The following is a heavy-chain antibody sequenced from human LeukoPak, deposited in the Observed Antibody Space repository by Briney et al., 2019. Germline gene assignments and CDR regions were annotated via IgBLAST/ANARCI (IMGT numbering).Heavy chain of an antibody. J-gene: IGHJ6*03. CDR3: ARRGYPVYYYYMDV. CDR2: ISADNGKT. Sequence: ASVKVSCKTSGYTFTSYGISWVRQAPGQGLEWMGWISADNGKTNYAQKLQGRVTMTTDTSTTTAYMELRSLRSDDTAVYYCARRGYPVYYYYMDVWGKGTTVTVSS. D-gene: IGHD5-12*01. V-gene: IGHV1-18*01. CDR1: GYTFTSYG.